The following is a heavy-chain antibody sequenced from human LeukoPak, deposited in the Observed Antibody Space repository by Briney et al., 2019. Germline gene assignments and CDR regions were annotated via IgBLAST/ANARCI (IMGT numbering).Heavy chain of an antibody. V-gene: IGHV1-8*01. Sequence: GASVTVSCKASGYTFTSHDINWVRQAAGQAPEWIGWVSGNSDDTGYAQKFQGRVTITKSTSISTAYMHLSSLTSDDTAVYYCTRHTSPTFDYWGQGTLVTVSS. CDR2: VSGNSDDT. CDR1: GYTFTSHD. J-gene: IGHJ4*02. CDR3: TRHTSPTFDY. D-gene: IGHD2-2*01.